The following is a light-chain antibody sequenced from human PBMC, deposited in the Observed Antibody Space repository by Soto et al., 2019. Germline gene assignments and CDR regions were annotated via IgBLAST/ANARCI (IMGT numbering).Light chain of an antibody. J-gene: IGKJ4*01. Sequence: DLQMTQSPSTLSASVGDRVTITCRASQNIYIWLAWYQKKPGKAPNLLIYKASTLQSGVPSRFSGSGSGTEFTLTISSLQPDDFATYYCQQYESYLSFGGGTKVDIK. CDR1: QNIYIW. V-gene: IGKV1-5*03. CDR3: QQYESYLS. CDR2: KAS.